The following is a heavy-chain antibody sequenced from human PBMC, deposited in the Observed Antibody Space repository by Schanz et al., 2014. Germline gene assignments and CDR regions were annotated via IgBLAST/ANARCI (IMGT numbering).Heavy chain of an antibody. Sequence: VQLVESGGGLVQPGRSLRLSCAAYGFTLSSYAMHWVRQAPGKGLEWVAVIWNNGVTKYYADSVRGRFTISRDRFQNTLYLRMSSLRAEDTSVYYCARPRFDYGEVDYWGQGTLVTVSS. V-gene: IGHV3-33*08. CDR1: GFTLSSYA. J-gene: IGHJ4*02. CDR3: ARPRFDYGEVDY. D-gene: IGHD4-17*01. CDR2: IWNNGVTK.